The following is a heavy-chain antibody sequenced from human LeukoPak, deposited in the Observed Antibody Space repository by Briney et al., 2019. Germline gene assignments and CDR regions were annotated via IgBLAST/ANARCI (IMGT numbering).Heavy chain of an antibody. D-gene: IGHD3-10*01. CDR2: ISSSSSYT. CDR3: ARESALTMVRGVNLPPVPRYYYYGMDV. V-gene: IGHV3-11*05. CDR1: GFTFSDYY. Sequence: GGSLRLSCAASGFTFSDYYMSWIRQAPGKGLEWVSYISSSSSYTNYADSVKGRFTISRDNAKNSLYLQMNSLRAEDTAVYYCARESALTMVRGVNLPPVPRYYYYGMDVWGQGTTVTVSS. J-gene: IGHJ6*02.